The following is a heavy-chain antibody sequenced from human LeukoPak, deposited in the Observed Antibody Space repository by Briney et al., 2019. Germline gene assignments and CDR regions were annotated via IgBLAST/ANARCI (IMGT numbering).Heavy chain of an antibody. CDR1: GYTFTSYY. J-gene: IGHJ5*02. D-gene: IGHD3-22*01. CDR2: INPSGGST. CDR3: ARSSGYRNWFDP. Sequence: ASVKASCKASGYTFTSYYMHWVRQAPGQGLEWMGIINPSGGSTSYAQKFQGRVTMTRDMSTSTVYMELSSLRSEDTAVYYCARSSGYRNWFDPWGLGTLVTVSS. V-gene: IGHV1-46*01.